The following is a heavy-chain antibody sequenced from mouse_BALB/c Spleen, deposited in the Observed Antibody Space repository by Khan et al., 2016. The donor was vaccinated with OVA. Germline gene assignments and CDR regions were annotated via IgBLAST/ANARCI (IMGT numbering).Heavy chain of an antibody. V-gene: IGHV5-6-5*01. CDR2: ISSGGST. J-gene: IGHJ2*01. D-gene: IGHD2-14*01. CDR3: AREAYRYDEYYFDY. Sequence: EVKLMESGGSSVKPGGSLKLSCAVSGFTFSSYVMSWVRQTPEKRLEWVASISSGGSTYYPDSVKGRFTISRDNARNNVNLQMSSLRSEDMAIYYCAREAYRYDEYYFDYWGQGTTLTVSS. CDR1: GFTFSSYV.